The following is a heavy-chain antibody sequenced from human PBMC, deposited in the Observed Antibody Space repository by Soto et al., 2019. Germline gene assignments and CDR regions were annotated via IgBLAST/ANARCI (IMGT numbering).Heavy chain of an antibody. V-gene: IGHV1-8*01. CDR3: ARVRKYSTGETGSYYYYYGMDV. CDR2: MNPNSGNT. J-gene: IGHJ6*02. D-gene: IGHD3-10*01. Sequence: SVKVSCKASGYTFTSYDINWVRQATGEGLEWMGWMNPNSGNTGYAQKFQGRVTMTRNTSISTAYMELSSLRSEDTAVYYCARVRKYSTGETGSYYYYYGMDVWGQGTTVTVSS. CDR1: GYTFTSYD.